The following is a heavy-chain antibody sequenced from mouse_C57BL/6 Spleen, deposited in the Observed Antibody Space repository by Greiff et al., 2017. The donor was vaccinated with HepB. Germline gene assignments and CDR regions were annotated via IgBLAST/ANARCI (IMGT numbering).Heavy chain of an antibody. CDR3: ARKAYDYGDYAMDY. CDR1: GYAFTSYL. J-gene: IGHJ4*01. CDR2: INPGSGGT. Sequence: VQLQQSGAELVRPGTSVKVSCKASGYAFTSYLIEWVKQRPGQGLEWIGVINPGSGGTNYNEKFKGKATLTADKSSSTAYMQLSSLTSEDSAVYFCARKAYDYGDYAMDYWGQGTSVTVSS. D-gene: IGHD2-4*01. V-gene: IGHV1-54*01.